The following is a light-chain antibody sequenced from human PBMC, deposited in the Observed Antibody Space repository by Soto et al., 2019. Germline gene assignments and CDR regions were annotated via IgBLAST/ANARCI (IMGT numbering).Light chain of an antibody. Sequence: EIVLTQSPATLSLSPGEGATLYCRASQSVGSALSWFQQKPGQPPRLLLYEVSNRAPGIPARFSGSGSGTDFTLTISSLEPEDFALYYCQQRSQWPPTFGGGTKVEIK. V-gene: IGKV3-11*01. CDR3: QQRSQWPPT. CDR1: QSVGSA. CDR2: EVS. J-gene: IGKJ4*01.